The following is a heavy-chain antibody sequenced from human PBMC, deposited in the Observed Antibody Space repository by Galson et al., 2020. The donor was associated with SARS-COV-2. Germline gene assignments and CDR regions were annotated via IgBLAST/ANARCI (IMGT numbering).Heavy chain of an antibody. Sequence: SETLSLTCTVSGGPISSYYWSWIRQPPGKGLEWIGYIDYSGSTNYNPSLKSRVTISVDTSKNKFSLKLSSVTAADTAVYYCARDESSGWFNWFDPWGQGTQVTVSS. CDR2: IDYSGST. J-gene: IGHJ5*02. CDR1: GGPISSYY. V-gene: IGHV4-59*13. CDR3: ARDESSGWFNWFDP. D-gene: IGHD6-19*01.